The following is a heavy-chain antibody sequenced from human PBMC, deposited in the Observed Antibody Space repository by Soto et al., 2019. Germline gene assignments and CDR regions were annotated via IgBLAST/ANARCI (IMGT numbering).Heavy chain of an antibody. Sequence: ASVKVSCKASGYTFTSYYMHWVRQATGQGLEWMGWMNPNSGNTGYAQKFQGRVTITRDTSASTAYMELSSLRSEDTAVYYCARDPWNYVSGWFDPWGQGTLVTVSS. D-gene: IGHD1-7*01. V-gene: IGHV1-8*03. CDR2: MNPNSGNT. CDR3: ARDPWNYVSGWFDP. J-gene: IGHJ5*02. CDR1: GYTFTSYY.